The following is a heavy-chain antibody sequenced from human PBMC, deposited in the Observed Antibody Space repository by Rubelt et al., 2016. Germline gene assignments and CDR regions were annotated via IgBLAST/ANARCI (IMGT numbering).Heavy chain of an antibody. CDR3: ASYRRFGRFDP. D-gene: IGHD3-16*01. CDR1: GGSISSSSYY. CDR2: IYYSGST. J-gene: IGHJ5*02. Sequence: QLQLQESGPGLVKPSETLSLTCTVSGGSISSSSYYWGWIRQPPGKGLEWIGSIYYSGSTYYNPSLKSRVTISVDTSKNQFSLKLSSVTAADTAVYYCASYRRFGRFDPWGQGTLVTVSS. V-gene: IGHV4-39*01.